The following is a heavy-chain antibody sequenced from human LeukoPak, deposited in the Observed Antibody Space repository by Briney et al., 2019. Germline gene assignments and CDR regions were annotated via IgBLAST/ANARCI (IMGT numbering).Heavy chain of an antibody. CDR3: GRAVSTGTVDY. Sequence: PGGSLRLSCAASGFTFSNYWMSRVRQAPGKGLEWVANINQDGSAKYYVDSMEGRFTISRDNAKNSLYLQMNSLRAEDTAVYYCGRAVSTGTVDYWGQGTLVTVSS. V-gene: IGHV3-7*01. J-gene: IGHJ4*02. D-gene: IGHD1-1*01. CDR2: INQDGSAK. CDR1: GFTFSNYW.